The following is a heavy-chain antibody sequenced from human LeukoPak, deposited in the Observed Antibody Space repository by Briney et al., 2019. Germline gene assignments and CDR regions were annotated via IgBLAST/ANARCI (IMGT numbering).Heavy chain of an antibody. V-gene: IGHV3-23*01. D-gene: IGHD4-23*01. CDR2: ISSSGGST. CDR1: GFAFSSYA. J-gene: IGHJ6*02. Sequence: GGSLRLSCAASGFAFSSYAMTWVRQAPGKGLEWVSDISSSGGSTYYADSVKGRFTISRDNSKNTLYVQMNSLRAEDTAIYYCAKLKDTDLGWGIDIWGQGTTVTVS. CDR3: AKLKDTDLGWGIDI.